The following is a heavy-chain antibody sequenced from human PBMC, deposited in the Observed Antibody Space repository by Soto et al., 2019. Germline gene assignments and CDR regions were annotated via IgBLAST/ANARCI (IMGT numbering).Heavy chain of an antibody. D-gene: IGHD3-22*01. V-gene: IGHV4-39*01. CDR3: ARLSYDSSGYPDYFDY. J-gene: IGHJ4*02. CDR2: IYYSGST. Sequence: QLQLQESGPGLVKPSETLSLTCTVSGGSISSSSYYWGWIRQPPGKGLEWIGSIYYSGSTYYNPSLKSRVTISVDTSKNQFSRELSSVTAADTAVYYCARLSYDSSGYPDYFDYWGQGTLVTVSS. CDR1: GGSISSSSYY.